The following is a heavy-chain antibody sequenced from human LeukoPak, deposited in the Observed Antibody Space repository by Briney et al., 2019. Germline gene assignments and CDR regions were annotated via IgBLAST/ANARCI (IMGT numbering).Heavy chain of an antibody. J-gene: IGHJ5*02. CDR3: AKSPDYDFWSGSRFDP. Sequence: GGSLRLSCAASGFIVSSKYMTWVRQAPGKGLEWVSAISGSGASTYYADSVEGRFTISRDNSENALYLQMNSLRADDTAVYYCAKSPDYDFWSGSRFDPWGQGTLVTVSS. D-gene: IGHD3-3*01. CDR2: ISGSGAST. V-gene: IGHV3-23*01. CDR1: GFIVSSKY.